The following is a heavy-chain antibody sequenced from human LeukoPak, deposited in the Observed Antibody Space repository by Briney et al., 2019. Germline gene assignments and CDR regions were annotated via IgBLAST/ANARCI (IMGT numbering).Heavy chain of an antibody. CDR2: IYYSGIT. CDR3: ARLESSWLDY. D-gene: IGHD6-13*01. Sequence: PSQTLSLXRTVSGGSISSGDYYSSWIRQPPGKGLEWIGYIYYSGITYYNPSLKSRATISVDTSKNQFSLKLSSVTAADTAVYYCARLESSWLDYWGQGTLVTVSS. V-gene: IGHV4-30-4*08. CDR1: GGSISSGDYY. J-gene: IGHJ4*02.